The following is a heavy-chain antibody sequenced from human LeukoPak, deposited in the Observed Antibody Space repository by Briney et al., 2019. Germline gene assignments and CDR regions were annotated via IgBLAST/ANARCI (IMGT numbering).Heavy chain of an antibody. Sequence: PGGSLRLSWAASGFTFSSYEMNWVRQAPVKGLEWVSYISSSGSTTYYADSVKGRFTISRDNSKNTLYLQMSSLRADDTAVYYCVRGTGYWGQGTLVTVSS. V-gene: IGHV3-48*03. CDR1: GFTFSSYE. CDR2: ISSSGSTT. J-gene: IGHJ4*02. CDR3: VRGTGY.